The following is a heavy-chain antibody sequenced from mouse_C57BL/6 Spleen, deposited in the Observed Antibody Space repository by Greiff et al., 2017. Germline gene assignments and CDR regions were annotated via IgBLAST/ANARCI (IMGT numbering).Heavy chain of an antibody. J-gene: IGHJ4*01. V-gene: IGHV1-7*01. CDR3: ARGLYYSNYVPMDY. CDR1: GYTFTSYW. Sequence: VQLQQSGAELAKPGASVQLSCKASGYTFTSYWMHWVKQRPGQGLEWIGYITPSSGSTKYNQKFKDKATLTANKSSSAAHMQLSSLTYEDSAVYYCARGLYYSNYVPMDYWVQGTSVTVSS. D-gene: IGHD2-5*01. CDR2: ITPSSGST.